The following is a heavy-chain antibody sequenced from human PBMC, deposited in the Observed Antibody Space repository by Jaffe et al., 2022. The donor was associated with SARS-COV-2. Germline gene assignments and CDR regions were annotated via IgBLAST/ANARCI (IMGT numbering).Heavy chain of an antibody. V-gene: IGHV4-39*01. CDR2: IYYSGST. D-gene: IGHD6-13*01. Sequence: QLQLQESGPGLVKPSETLSLTCTVSGGSISSSSYYWGWIRQPPGKGLEWIGSIYYSGSTYYNPSLKSRVTISVDTSKNQFSLKLSSVTAADTAVYYCAKGTVAAAVFDAFDIWGQGTMVTVSS. J-gene: IGHJ3*02. CDR1: GGSISSSSYY. CDR3: AKGTVAAAVFDAFDI.